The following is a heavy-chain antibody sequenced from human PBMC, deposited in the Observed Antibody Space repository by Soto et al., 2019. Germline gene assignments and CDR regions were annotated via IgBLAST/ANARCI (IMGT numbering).Heavy chain of an antibody. CDR1: GFTFSSYD. CDR3: ARGTGDAFAYGDYPDLPLDY. Sequence: EVQLVESGGGLVQPGGSLRLSCAASGFTFSSYDMHWVRQATGKGLECVSAIGTAGDTYYPGSVKGRFTISRENAKNSLYLQMNSLRAGATAVYYCARGTGDAFAYGDYPDLPLDYWGQGTLVTVSS. D-gene: IGHD4-17*01. V-gene: IGHV3-13*01. J-gene: IGHJ4*02. CDR2: IGTAGDT.